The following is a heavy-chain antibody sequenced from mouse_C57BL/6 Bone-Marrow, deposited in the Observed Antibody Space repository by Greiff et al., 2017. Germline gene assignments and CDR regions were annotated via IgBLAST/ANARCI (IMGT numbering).Heavy chain of an antibody. CDR3: ARGPTVVADAMDY. Sequence: EVQLQESGPELVKPGASVKMSCKASGYTFTDYNMHWVKQSHGKSLEWIGYINPNNGGTSYNQKFKGKATLTVNKSSSTAYMELRSLTSEDSAVYYCARGPTVVADAMDYWGQGTSVTVSS. D-gene: IGHD1-1*01. CDR1: GYTFTDYN. V-gene: IGHV1-22*01. J-gene: IGHJ4*01. CDR2: INPNNGGT.